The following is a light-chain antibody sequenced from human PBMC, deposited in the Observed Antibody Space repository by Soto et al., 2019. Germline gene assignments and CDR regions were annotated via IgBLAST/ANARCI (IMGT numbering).Light chain of an antibody. CDR1: QSVSSSY. J-gene: IGKJ4*01. CDR2: GAS. V-gene: IGKV3-20*01. CDR3: QQYGSSPRLT. Sequence: EIVLTQSPGTLSLSPGDRATLSCRANQSVSSSYLAWYQQKPGQAPRLLIYGASSRATGIPDRFSGSGSGTDFTLTISRLEPEDFAVYYCQQYGSSPRLTFGGGTKVDIK.